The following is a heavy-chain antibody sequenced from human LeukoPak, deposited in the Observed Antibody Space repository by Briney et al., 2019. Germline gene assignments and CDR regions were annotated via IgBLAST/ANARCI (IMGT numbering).Heavy chain of an antibody. V-gene: IGHV4-59*08. CDR2: IHYSVTT. J-gene: IGHJ4*02. D-gene: IGHD3-22*01. CDR1: GDSISSHY. CDR3: ARLHYDTSGLYYYFDY. Sequence: SETLSLTCTVSGDSISSHYWSWIRQPPAKGLEWIGYIHYSVTTNYNPSLKSRIAISVDTSKNQFSLKLTSVTAADTAVYYCARLHYDTSGLYYYFDYWGQGTLVTVSS.